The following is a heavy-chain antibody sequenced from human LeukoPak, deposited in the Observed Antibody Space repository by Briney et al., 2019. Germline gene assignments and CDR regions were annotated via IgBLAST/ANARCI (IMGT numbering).Heavy chain of an antibody. CDR1: GFTFSSYG. J-gene: IGHJ4*02. V-gene: IGHV3-30*02. CDR3: AKDGSRLLWFGELSVPVDY. Sequence: GGSLRLSCAASGFTFSSYGMHWVRQAPGKGLEWVAVIWYDGSNKYYADSVKGRFTISRDNSKNTLYLQMNSLRAEDTAVYYCAKDGSRLLWFGELSVPVDYWGQGTLVTVSS. CDR2: IWYDGSNK. D-gene: IGHD3-10*01.